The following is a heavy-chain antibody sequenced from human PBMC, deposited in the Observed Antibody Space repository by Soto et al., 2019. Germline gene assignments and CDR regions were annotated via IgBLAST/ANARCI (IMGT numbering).Heavy chain of an antibody. CDR2: IRAGNGDT. Sequence: GXSVKVSCKASGYTFTRNAIHWVRQAPGQRLEWIGRIRAGNGDTKYSQKFQDRVTITRDTSASAAYMELSTLGSEDTSVYYCARSEKDYSTFDYWGQGTLVTVSS. CDR1: GYTFTRNA. V-gene: IGHV1-3*01. J-gene: IGHJ4*02. CDR3: ARSEKDYSTFDY. D-gene: IGHD2-15*01.